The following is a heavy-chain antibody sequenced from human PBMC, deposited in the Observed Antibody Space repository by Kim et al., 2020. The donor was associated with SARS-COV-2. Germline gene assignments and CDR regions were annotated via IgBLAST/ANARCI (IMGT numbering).Heavy chain of an antibody. CDR1: GGSISSGGYY. Sequence: SETLSLTCTVSGGSISSGGYYWSWIRQHPGKGLEWIGYIYYSGSTYYNPSLKSRVTISVDTSKNQFSLKLSSVTAADTAVYYCARDLSRSHYIVHRYYGMDVWGQGTTVTVSS. D-gene: IGHD5-12*01. CDR2: IYYSGST. CDR3: ARDLSRSHYIVHRYYGMDV. V-gene: IGHV4-31*03. J-gene: IGHJ6*02.